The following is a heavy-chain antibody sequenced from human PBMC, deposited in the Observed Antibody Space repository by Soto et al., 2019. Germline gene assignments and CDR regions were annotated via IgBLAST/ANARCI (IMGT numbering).Heavy chain of an antibody. Sequence: PSETLSLTCTVSGGSISGSSYYWGWIRQPPGKGLEWIGSIYYSGSTYYNPSLKSRVTISVDTSKNQFSLKLSSVTAADTAVYYCAKYYDFWSGSDPGDYGMDVWGQGTTVTVSS. CDR1: GGSISGSSYY. D-gene: IGHD3-3*01. J-gene: IGHJ6*02. CDR3: AKYYDFWSGSDPGDYGMDV. V-gene: IGHV4-39*01. CDR2: IYYSGST.